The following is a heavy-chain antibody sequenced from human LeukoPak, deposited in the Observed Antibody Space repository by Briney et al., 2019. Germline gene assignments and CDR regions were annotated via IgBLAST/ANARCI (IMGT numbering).Heavy chain of an antibody. CDR2: INHSGST. J-gene: IGHJ5*02. V-gene: IGHV4-34*01. CDR1: GGSFSGYY. D-gene: IGHD3-22*01. CDR3: AGRTYYYDSSGYHNWFDP. Sequence: SETLSLTCAVYGGSFSGYYWSWIRQPPGKGLEWIGEINHSGSTNYNPSLKGRVTISVDTSKNQFSLKLSSVTAADTAVYYCAGRTYYYDSSGYHNWFDPWGQGTLVTVSS.